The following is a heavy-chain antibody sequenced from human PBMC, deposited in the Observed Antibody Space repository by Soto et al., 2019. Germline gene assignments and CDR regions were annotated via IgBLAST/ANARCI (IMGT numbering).Heavy chain of an antibody. J-gene: IGHJ4*02. V-gene: IGHV3-21*06. Sequence: GGSLRLSCAASGFTFTRYSMNWVRQAPGKGLEWVSSISSTTNYIYYGDSMKGRFTISRDNARNSLYLEMNSLRAEDTAVYYCARESEDLTSNFDYWGQGTLVTVSS. CDR2: ISSTTNYI. CDR1: GFTFTRYS. CDR3: ARESEDLTSNFDY.